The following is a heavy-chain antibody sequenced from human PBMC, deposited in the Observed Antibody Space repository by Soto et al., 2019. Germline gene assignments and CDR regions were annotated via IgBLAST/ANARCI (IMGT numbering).Heavy chain of an antibody. J-gene: IGHJ4*02. V-gene: IGHV3-21*06. Sequence: GGSLRLSCAASGFTFTRYSMNWVRQAPGKGLEWVSSISSTTNYIYYGDSMKGRFTISRDNARNSLYLEMNSLRAEDTAVYYCARESEDLTSNFDYWGQGTLVTVSS. CDR2: ISSTTNYI. CDR1: GFTFTRYS. CDR3: ARESEDLTSNFDY.